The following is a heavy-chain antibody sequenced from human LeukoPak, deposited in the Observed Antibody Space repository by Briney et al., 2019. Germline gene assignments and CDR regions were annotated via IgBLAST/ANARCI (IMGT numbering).Heavy chain of an antibody. CDR2: INHSGST. J-gene: IGHJ4*02. D-gene: IGHD1-7*01. CDR1: GGSFSGYY. CDR3: ARVLGNYVLIFDY. Sequence: TASETLSLTCAVYGGSFSGYYWSWIRQPPGKGLEWIGEINHSGSTNYNPSLKSRVTISVDTSKNQFSLKLSSVTAADTAVYYCARVLGNYVLIFDYWGQGTLVTVSS. V-gene: IGHV4-34*01.